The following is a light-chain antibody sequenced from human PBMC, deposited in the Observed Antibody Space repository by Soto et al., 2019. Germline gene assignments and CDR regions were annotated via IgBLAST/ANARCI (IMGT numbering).Light chain of an antibody. Sequence: EIVLTQSPATLSLSPGERATLSCRASQSVSSYLAWYQQKPGQAPRLLIYDASNRATGIPARFSGSGSVTDFTLTISSLEPEAFVVYYGQQRTYWPGTFGQGTKVEIK. J-gene: IGKJ1*01. CDR2: DAS. CDR1: QSVSSY. V-gene: IGKV3-11*01. CDR3: QQRTYWPGT.